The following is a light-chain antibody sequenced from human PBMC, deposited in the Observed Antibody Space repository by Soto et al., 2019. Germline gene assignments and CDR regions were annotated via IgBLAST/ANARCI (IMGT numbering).Light chain of an antibody. CDR3: CSYAGRSTLYV. V-gene: IGLV2-23*02. CDR2: EVS. Sequence: QSALTQPASVSGSPGQSITISCTGTSSDVGSYNLVSWYQQHPGKAPKLMIYEVSKRPSGVSNRFSGSKSGNTASLTLSGLQAEDEADYYYCSYAGRSTLYVFGTGTKVTVL. CDR1: SSDVGSYNL. J-gene: IGLJ1*01.